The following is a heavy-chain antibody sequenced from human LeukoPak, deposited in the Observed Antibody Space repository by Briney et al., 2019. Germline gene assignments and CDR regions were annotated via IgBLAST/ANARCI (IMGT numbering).Heavy chain of an antibody. V-gene: IGHV4-59*12. CDR1: GGSISSYY. J-gene: IGHJ4*02. CDR2: IYYSGST. D-gene: IGHD6-13*01. Sequence: SETLSLTCTVSGGSISSYYWSWIRQPPGKGLEWIGYIYYSGSTNYNPSLKSRVTISVDTSKNQFSLKLSSVTAADTAVYYCAREYSSSWYGRPDYWGQGTLVTVSS. CDR3: AREYSSSWYGRPDY.